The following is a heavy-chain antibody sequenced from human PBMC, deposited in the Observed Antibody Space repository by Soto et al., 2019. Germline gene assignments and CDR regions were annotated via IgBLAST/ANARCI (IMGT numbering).Heavy chain of an antibody. J-gene: IGHJ5*02. V-gene: IGHV5-51*01. CDR1: GYSFTSYW. D-gene: IGHD3-22*01. Sequence: EVQLVQSGAEVKKPGESLKISCKGSGYSFTSYWIGWVRQMPGKGLEWMGIIYPGDTDTRYSPSFQGQVTISADKSISTAYQQWSSLKASDTAMYYCARRERLYYYDGLGAVDPWGQGTLVTVSS. CDR3: ARRERLYYYDGLGAVDP. CDR2: IYPGDTDT.